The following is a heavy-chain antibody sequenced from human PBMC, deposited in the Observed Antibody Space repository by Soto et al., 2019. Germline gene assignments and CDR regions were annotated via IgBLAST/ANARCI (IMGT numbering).Heavy chain of an antibody. CDR3: AREGGYSYGFDLYYYYGMDV. CDR1: GGSISSYY. J-gene: IGHJ6*02. D-gene: IGHD5-18*01. V-gene: IGHV4-59*06. Sequence: PSETLSLTCTVSGGSISSYYWSWIRQPPGNGLEWIGYIYYSGSTYYNPSLKSRVTISVDTSKNQFSLKLSAVTAADTAVYYCAREGGYSYGFDLYYYYGMDVWGQGTTVTVSS. CDR2: IYYSGST.